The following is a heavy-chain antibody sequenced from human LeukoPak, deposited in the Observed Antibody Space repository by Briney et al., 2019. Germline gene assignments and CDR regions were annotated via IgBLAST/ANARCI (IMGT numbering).Heavy chain of an antibody. Sequence: GGSLRLSCAASGFTFSSYAMSWVRQAPGKGLEWVSAISGSGGSTYYADSVKGRFTISRDDSKNTLYLQMNSLRDEDTAIYYCARDPASSFDYWGQGTLVTVSS. V-gene: IGHV3-23*01. CDR3: ARDPASSFDY. CDR2: ISGSGGST. D-gene: IGHD2-15*01. J-gene: IGHJ4*02. CDR1: GFTFSSYA.